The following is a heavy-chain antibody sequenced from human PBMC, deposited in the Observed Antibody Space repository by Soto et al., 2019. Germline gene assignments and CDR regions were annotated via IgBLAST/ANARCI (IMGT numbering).Heavy chain of an antibody. D-gene: IGHD3-3*01. J-gene: IGHJ4*02. CDR2: IYYSGST. Sequence: TSETLSLTCTVSGGSISSYYWSWIRQPPGKGLEWIGYIYYSGSTNYNPSLKSRVTISVDTSKNQFSLKLRSVTAADTAVYYCASETSGYYMYFDYWGQGTLVTVSS. CDR3: ASETSGYYMYFDY. CDR1: GGSISSYY. V-gene: IGHV4-59*01.